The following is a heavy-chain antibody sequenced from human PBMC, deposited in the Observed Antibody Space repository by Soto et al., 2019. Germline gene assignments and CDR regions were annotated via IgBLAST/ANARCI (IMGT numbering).Heavy chain of an antibody. CDR3: ARPSVAVTWGPFDY. D-gene: IGHD6-19*01. J-gene: IGHJ4*02. CDR2: INHSGST. V-gene: IGHV4-34*01. CDR1: GGSFSGYY. Sequence: SETLSLTCAVYGGSFSGYYWSWIRQPPGKGLEWIGEINHSGSTNYNPSLKSRVTISVDTSKNQFSLKLSSVTAADTAVYYCARPSVAVTWGPFDYWGQGTLVTVSS.